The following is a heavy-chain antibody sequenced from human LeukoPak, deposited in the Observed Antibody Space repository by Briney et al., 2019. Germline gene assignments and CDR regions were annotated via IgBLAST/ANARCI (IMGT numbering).Heavy chain of an antibody. Sequence: GGSLRLSCPASEFTFITYGIHWVRQAPGKGLEWVAFIRYDGSNKYYADSVKGRFNISRDNSKNTLYLQMNSLRAEDTAVYYCARGATCFDYWGQGTLVTVSS. D-gene: IGHD1-26*01. V-gene: IGHV3-30*02. CDR3: ARGATCFDY. CDR2: IRYDGSNK. J-gene: IGHJ4*02. CDR1: EFTFITYG.